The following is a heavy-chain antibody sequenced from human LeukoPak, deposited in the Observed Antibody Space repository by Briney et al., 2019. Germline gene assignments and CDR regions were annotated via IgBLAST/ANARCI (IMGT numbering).Heavy chain of an antibody. CDR2: LNLTGGST. D-gene: IGHD5-12*01. CDR1: GYTFTTYY. J-gene: IGHJ5*02. V-gene: IGHV1-46*01. Sequence: ASVNVSCKASGYTFTTYYLHGVRQAPGQGLEWMGTLNLTGGSTTNAPTFQGRGTMTTNTSTSTIYMELSSLRSEDTAVYYCAREGYGGYNNNWFDHWGQGTLVTVSS. CDR3: AREGYGGYNNNWFDH.